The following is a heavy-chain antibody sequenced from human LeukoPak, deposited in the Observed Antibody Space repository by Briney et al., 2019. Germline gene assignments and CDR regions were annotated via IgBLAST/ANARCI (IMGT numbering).Heavy chain of an antibody. J-gene: IGHJ6*02. D-gene: IGHD6-13*01. CDR3: ARTAAAADYYYGMDV. CDR1: GFTFSSYS. V-gene: IGHV3-53*01. CDR2: IYSGGST. Sequence: GGSLRLSCTASGFTFSSYSMNWVRQAPGKGLEWVSVIYSGGSTYYADSVKGRFTISRDNSKNTLYLQMNSLRAEDTAVYYCARTAAAADYYYGMDVWGQGTTVTVSS.